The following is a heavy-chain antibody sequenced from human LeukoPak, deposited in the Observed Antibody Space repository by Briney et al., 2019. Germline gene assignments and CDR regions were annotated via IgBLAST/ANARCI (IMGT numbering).Heavy chain of an antibody. Sequence: SETLSLTCTVSGGSISSSSYYWAWVRQPPGKGLEWIGSINYSGSTYYNPSLKSRVTISVDTSKNQFSLNLSSVTAADTAVYYCARRGKWNDSSFYYCDYWGQGTLVTVSS. CDR1: GGSISSSSYY. D-gene: IGHD3-22*01. V-gene: IGHV4-39*01. J-gene: IGHJ4*02. CDR2: INYSGST. CDR3: ARRGKWNDSSFYYCDY.